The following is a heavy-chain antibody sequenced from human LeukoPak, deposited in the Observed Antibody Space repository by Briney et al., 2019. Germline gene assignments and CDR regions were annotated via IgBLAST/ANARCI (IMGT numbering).Heavy chain of an antibody. J-gene: IGHJ4*02. CDR2: INHSGST. CDR1: GGSFSGYY. D-gene: IGHD3-10*01. Sequence: SETLSLTCAVYGGSFSGYYWSWIRQPPGKGLEWIGEINHSGSTNYNPSLKSRVTISVDTSKNQFSLKLSSVTAADTAVYYCARRNGVWFGELLTRLDYWGQGTLVTVSS. V-gene: IGHV4-34*01. CDR3: ARRNGVWFGELLTRLDY.